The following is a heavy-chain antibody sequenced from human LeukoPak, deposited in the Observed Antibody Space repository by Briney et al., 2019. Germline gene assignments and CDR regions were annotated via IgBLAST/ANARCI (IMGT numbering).Heavy chain of an antibody. CDR3: AREDIVVVPAMGY. CDR2: INSDGSST. D-gene: IGHD2-2*01. J-gene: IGHJ4*02. CDR1: GFTFSSYW. Sequence: GGSLRLSCAASGFTFSSYWMHWVRQAPGKGLVWVSRINSDGSSTSYAASVKGRFTISRDNAKNTLYLQMNSLRAEDTAVYYCAREDIVVVPAMGYWGQGTLVTVSS. V-gene: IGHV3-74*01.